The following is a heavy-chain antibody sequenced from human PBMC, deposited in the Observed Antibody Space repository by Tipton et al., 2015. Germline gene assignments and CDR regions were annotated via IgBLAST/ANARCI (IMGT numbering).Heavy chain of an antibody. CDR1: GDSMTTGIYY. J-gene: IGHJ4*02. D-gene: IGHD4-11*01. CDR2: IYHSGIT. Sequence: LRLSCTVSGDSMTTGIYYWSWIRQHPGKGLEWIGYIYHSGITYYNPSLKSRLTISLDKSRSRFSLQLSSVTAADTAVYYCARSGDTYSDYWGQGTLVTVPS. V-gene: IGHV4-31*02. CDR3: ARSGDTYSDY.